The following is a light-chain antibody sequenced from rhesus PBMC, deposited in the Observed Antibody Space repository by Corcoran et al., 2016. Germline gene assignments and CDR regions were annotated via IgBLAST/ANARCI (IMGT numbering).Light chain of an antibody. V-gene: IGKV1-22*01. CDR2: KAS. CDR1: QGISSW. J-gene: IGKJ3*01. CDR3: QQYSSRPFT. Sequence: DIQMTQSPSSLSASVGDTVTITCRASQGISSWLAWYQQKPGKAPKLLIYKASRLQSGVPSRFSGSGSGTDVTLTISSLQSEDFATYYCQQYSSRPFTFGPGTKLDIK.